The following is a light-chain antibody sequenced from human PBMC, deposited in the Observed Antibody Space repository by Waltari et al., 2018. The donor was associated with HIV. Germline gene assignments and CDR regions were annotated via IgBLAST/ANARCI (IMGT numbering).Light chain of an antibody. CDR1: QSVGSN. CDR2: GAS. CDR3: QQYNNWPPIT. Sequence: DIEMTQSPATLSVSPGDRATLSCRASQSVGSNLAWYQQKFGQAPRLLMYGASSRATGIPDRFSGSGSGTDFTLTISSLQSEDFALYYCQQYNNWPPITFGQGTRLEIK. V-gene: IGKV3-15*01. J-gene: IGKJ5*01.